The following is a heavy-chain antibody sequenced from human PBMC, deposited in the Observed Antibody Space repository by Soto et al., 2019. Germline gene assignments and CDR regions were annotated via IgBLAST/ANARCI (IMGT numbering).Heavy chain of an antibody. V-gene: IGHV1-18*01. CDR1: GYAFTTYG. CDR3: ARGRYGDY. CDR2: ISAHNGNT. Sequence: QGHLVQSGAEVKKPGASVKVSCKGSGYAFTTYGITWVRQAPGQGLEGMGWISAHNGNTNYAQKTQGRVTVTRDTSTSTAYMELRSLRSDDTAVYYCARGRYGDYWGQGARVTVSS. D-gene: IGHD1-1*01. J-gene: IGHJ4*02.